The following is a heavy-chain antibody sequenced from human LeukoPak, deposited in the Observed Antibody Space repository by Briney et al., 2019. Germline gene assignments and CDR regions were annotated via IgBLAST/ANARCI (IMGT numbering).Heavy chain of an antibody. J-gene: IGHJ3*02. D-gene: IGHD3-22*01. CDR1: GYSFTSYW. CDR3: ARQRDSSGYYVDAFDI. V-gene: IGHV5-51*01. Sequence: GESLKISRKGSGYSFTSYWIGWVRQMPGRGLEWMGIIYPGDSDTRYSPSFQGQVTISADKSISTAYLQWSSLKASDTAMYYCARQRDSSGYYVDAFDIWGQGTMVTVSS. CDR2: IYPGDSDT.